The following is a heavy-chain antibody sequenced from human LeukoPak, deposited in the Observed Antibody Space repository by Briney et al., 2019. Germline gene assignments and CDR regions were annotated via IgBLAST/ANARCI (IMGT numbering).Heavy chain of an antibody. CDR3: AKDYGYSYGLGFDY. V-gene: IGHV3-23*01. CDR2: ISGSGGST. D-gene: IGHD5-18*01. Sequence: QPGGSLRLSCAASGFTFSSYAMSWVRQAPGKRLEWISAISGSGGSTYYADSVKGRFTISRDNSKNTLYLQMSSLRAEDTAVYYCAKDYGYSYGLGFDYWGQGTLVTVSS. CDR1: GFTFSSYA. J-gene: IGHJ4*02.